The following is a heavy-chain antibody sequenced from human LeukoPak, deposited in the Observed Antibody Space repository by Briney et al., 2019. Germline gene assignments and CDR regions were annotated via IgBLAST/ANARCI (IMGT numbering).Heavy chain of an antibody. CDR2: IISSSSYI. CDR3: ARDVGAYGYFDY. Sequence: GGSLRLSCAASGFTFSSYSMNWVRQAPGKGLEWVSSIISSSSYIYYADSVKGRFTISRDNAKNSLYLQMNSLRAEDTAVYYCARDVGAYGYFDYWGQGTLVTVSS. D-gene: IGHD1-26*01. V-gene: IGHV3-21*01. CDR1: GFTFSSYS. J-gene: IGHJ4*02.